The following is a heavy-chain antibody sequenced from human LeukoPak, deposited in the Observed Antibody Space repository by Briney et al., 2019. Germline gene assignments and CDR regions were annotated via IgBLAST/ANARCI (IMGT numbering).Heavy chain of an antibody. CDR1: GFTFSSYA. Sequence: GGSLRLSCAASGFTFSSYAMSWVRQAPGKGLEWVSAISGSGGSTYYADSVKGRFTISRDNSKNTLYLQMNSLRAEDTAVYYCAKPKPLGVWFGELFSAGGEQYYFDYWGQGTLVTVSS. D-gene: IGHD3-10*01. CDR2: ISGSGGST. J-gene: IGHJ4*02. V-gene: IGHV3-23*01. CDR3: AKPKPLGVWFGELFSAGGEQYYFDY.